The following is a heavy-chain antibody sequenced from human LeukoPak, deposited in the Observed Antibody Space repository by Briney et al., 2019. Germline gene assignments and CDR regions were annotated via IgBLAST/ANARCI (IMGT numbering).Heavy chain of an antibody. D-gene: IGHD6-13*01. Sequence: SSETLSLICTVSGGSVRSYYWSWIRQPPGKGLEWIGYNYYSGSTNYNPSLKSRVTISVDTSKNQFSLKLSSVTAADTAVYYCASALTDSSSWYVGGWFDPWGQGTLVTVSS. CDR3: ASALTDSSSWYVGGWFDP. V-gene: IGHV4-59*08. CDR1: GGSVRSYY. CDR2: NYYSGST. J-gene: IGHJ5*02.